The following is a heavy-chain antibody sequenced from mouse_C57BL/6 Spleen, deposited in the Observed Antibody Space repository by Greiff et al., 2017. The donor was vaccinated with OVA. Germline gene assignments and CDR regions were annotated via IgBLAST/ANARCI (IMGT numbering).Heavy chain of an antibody. J-gene: IGHJ4*01. CDR3: ARSGITTVVPSD. Sequence: QVQLQQSGPELVKPGASVKISCKASGYAFSSSWMNWVKQRPGKGLEWIGRIYPGDGDTNYNGKFKGKATLTADKSSSTAYMQLSSLTSEDSAVYFCARSGITTVVPSDWGQGTSVTVSS. CDR1: GYAFSSSW. CDR2: IYPGDGDT. V-gene: IGHV1-82*01. D-gene: IGHD1-1*01.